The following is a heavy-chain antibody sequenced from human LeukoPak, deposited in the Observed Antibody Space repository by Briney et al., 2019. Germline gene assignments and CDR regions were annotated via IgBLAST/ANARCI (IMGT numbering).Heavy chain of an antibody. CDR1: GFTFSDYY. CDR3: ARDRASRYGMDV. CDR2: ISSGGSTI. V-gene: IGHV3-11*01. D-gene: IGHD3-10*01. Sequence: GGSLRLSCAASGFTFSDYYMNWIRQAPGKGLEWLSYISSGGSTIDYADFVKGRFTISRDNAKNSLYLQMNSLRAEDTAVYYCARDRASRYGMDVWGQGTTVTVSS. J-gene: IGHJ6*02.